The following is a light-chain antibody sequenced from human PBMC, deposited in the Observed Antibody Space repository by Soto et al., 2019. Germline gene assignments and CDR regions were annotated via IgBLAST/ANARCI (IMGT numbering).Light chain of an antibody. Sequence: QSVLTQPRSVSGSPGQSVTISCTGTSSDVGGYNYVSWYQQHPGKAPKVMIYDVSKRPSGVPDRFSGSKSGNTASLTISGLQAEDEADYYCCSYAGSHTYVVFGGGTKLTVI. V-gene: IGLV2-11*01. CDR1: SSDVGGYNY. J-gene: IGLJ2*01. CDR2: DVS. CDR3: CSYAGSHTYVV.